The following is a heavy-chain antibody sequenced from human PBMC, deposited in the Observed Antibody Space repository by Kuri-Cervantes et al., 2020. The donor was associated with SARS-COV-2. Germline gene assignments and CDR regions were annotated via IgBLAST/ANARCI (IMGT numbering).Heavy chain of an antibody. J-gene: IGHJ4*02. D-gene: IGHD2-21*01. CDR1: GFTFSSYS. CDR3: ARDTCGGDCYHGSLLDY. CDR2: ISSSSSYI. Sequence: GGSLRLSCAASGFTFSSYSMNWVRQAPGKGLEWVSSISSSSSYIYYADSVKGRFTISRDNSKNTLYLQMNSLRAEDTAVYYCARDTCGGDCYHGSLLDYWGQGTLVTVSS. V-gene: IGHV3-21*01.